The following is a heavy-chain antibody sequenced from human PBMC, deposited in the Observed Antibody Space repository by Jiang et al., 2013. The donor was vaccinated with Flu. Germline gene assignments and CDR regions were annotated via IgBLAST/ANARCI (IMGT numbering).Heavy chain of an antibody. V-gene: IGHV5-51*01. D-gene: IGHD2-15*01. CDR1: GYRFTTYW. CDR2: IYPGDSDT. CDR3: ARYGYCSGGSCSWYFDL. Sequence: GAEVKKPGESLKISCKGSGYRFTTYWIGWVRQMPGKGLEWMGIIYPGDSDTRYSPSFQGQVTISADKSISTAYLQWSSLKASDTAMYYCARYGYCSGGSCSWYFDLWGRGTLVTVSS. J-gene: IGHJ2*01.